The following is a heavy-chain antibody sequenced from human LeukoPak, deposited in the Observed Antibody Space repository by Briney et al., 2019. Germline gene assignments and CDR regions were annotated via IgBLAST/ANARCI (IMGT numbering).Heavy chain of an antibody. CDR1: GFTFSSYW. CDR2: IKQDGSEK. J-gene: IGHJ4*02. Sequence: GGSLRLSCAASGFTFSSYWMSWVRQAPGKGREWVANIKQDGSEKYYVDSVKGRFTISRDNAKNSLYLQMTSLRAEDTAVYYCATELGTYYFDYWGQGTLVTVSS. CDR3: ATELGTYYFDY. V-gene: IGHV3-7*01. D-gene: IGHD7-27*01.